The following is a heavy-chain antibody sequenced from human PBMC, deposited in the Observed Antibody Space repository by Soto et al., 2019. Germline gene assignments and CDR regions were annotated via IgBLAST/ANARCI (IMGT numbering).Heavy chain of an antibody. CDR1: GGSISSGGSY. J-gene: IGHJ6*02. Sequence: QVQLQESGPGLVKPSQTLSLTCTVSGGSISSGGSYWSWIRQHPGKGLEWIGYIYYSGSTYYNPSLKSRVTISVDTSKNQCSLKLSSVTAADTAVYYCARVNQRRYYSYGMDVWGQGTTVTVSS. CDR2: IYYSGST. V-gene: IGHV4-31*03. CDR3: ARVNQRRYYSYGMDV.